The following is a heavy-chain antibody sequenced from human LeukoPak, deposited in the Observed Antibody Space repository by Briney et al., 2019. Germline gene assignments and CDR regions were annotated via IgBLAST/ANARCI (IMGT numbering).Heavy chain of an antibody. D-gene: IGHD3-10*01. Sequence: ASVKVSCKASGYTFTSYDINWVRQATGQGLEWMGWISGYNGHTKYAQKVQGRVTMSTDTSTSTVYMELRSLISDDTGVYHCARGQTNRLLWVGELVSNINPFDYWGQGTLVTVSS. J-gene: IGHJ4*02. CDR2: ISGYNGHT. CDR3: ARGQTNRLLWVGELVSNINPFDY. CDR1: GYTFTSYD. V-gene: IGHV1-18*01.